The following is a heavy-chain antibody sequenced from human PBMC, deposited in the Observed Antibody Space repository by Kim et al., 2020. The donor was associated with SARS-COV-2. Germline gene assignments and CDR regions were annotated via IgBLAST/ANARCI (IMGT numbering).Heavy chain of an antibody. V-gene: IGHV1-69*13. CDR2: IIPIFGTA. Sequence: SVKVSCKASGGTFSSYAISWVRQAPGQGLEWMGGIIPIFGTANYAQKFQGRVTITADESTSTAYMELSSLSSEDTAVYYCARKSPSNDFWSGAGVVWFDPWGQGTLVTVSS. D-gene: IGHD3-3*01. CDR1: GGTFSSYA. CDR3: ARKSPSNDFWSGAGVVWFDP. J-gene: IGHJ5*02.